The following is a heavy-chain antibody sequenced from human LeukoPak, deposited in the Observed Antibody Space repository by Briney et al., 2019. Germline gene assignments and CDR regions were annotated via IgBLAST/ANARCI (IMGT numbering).Heavy chain of an antibody. D-gene: IGHD6-19*01. CDR1: GFTFSNAW. Sequence: PGGSLRLSCAASGFTFSNAWMSWVRQAPGKGLEWVGRIKSKTDGGTTVYAAPVKGRFTISRDDSKNTLYLQMNSLKTEDTAVYYCTTEGWLVREPFDYWGQGTLVTVSS. CDR2: IKSKTDGGTT. CDR3: TTEGWLVREPFDY. V-gene: IGHV3-15*01. J-gene: IGHJ4*02.